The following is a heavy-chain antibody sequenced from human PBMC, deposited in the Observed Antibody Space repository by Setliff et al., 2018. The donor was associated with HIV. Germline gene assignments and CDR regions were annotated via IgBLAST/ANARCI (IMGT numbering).Heavy chain of an antibody. J-gene: IGHJ4*02. CDR2: IYYDGST. CDR3: ARGVPLLPPHY. D-gene: IGHD2-21*02. Sequence: SETLSLTCTVSGGSISSGPYYWGWIRQPPGKGLEWIGNIYYDGSTYYNPSLKSRVIISVDTSKNQFSLSLTSVTAADTAVYYCARGVPLLPPHYWGQGTLVTVSS. V-gene: IGHV4-39*07. CDR1: GGSISSGPYY.